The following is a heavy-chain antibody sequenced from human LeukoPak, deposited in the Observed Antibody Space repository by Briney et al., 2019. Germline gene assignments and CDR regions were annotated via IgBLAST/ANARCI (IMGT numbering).Heavy chain of an antibody. CDR1: DGSISSGDYY. J-gene: IGHJ4*02. CDR2: IYYSGST. V-gene: IGHV4-30-4*08. Sequence: SQTLSLTCTVSDGSISSGDYYWSWIRQPPGKGLEWIGYIYYSGSTYYNPSLKSRVTISVDTSKNQFSLKLSSVTAADTAVYYCARFMYQLVEVDYWGQGTLVTVSS. D-gene: IGHD2-2*01. CDR3: ARFMYQLVEVDY.